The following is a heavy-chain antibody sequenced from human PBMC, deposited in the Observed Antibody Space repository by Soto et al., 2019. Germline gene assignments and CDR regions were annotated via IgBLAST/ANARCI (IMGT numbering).Heavy chain of an antibody. Sequence: SETLSLTCSVSGGSVDSVNHYWSWIRQSPGKGLEWIGYIYSGENTYYNPSLKSRVKILVDKSRNQFSLRLSSMTAADTAVYFCATSEYSSLSINWFDPWGPGTLVTV. J-gene: IGHJ5*02. CDR3: ATSEYSSLSINWFDP. CDR2: IYSGENT. V-gene: IGHV4-30-4*01. D-gene: IGHD6-6*01. CDR1: GGSVDSVNHY.